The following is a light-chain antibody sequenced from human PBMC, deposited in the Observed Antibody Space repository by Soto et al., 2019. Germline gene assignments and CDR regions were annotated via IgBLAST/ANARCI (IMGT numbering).Light chain of an antibody. CDR1: QSISSY. CDR2: AAS. J-gene: IGKJ2*01. Sequence: DIQMTQSPSSLSASVGDRVTITCRASQSISSYLNWYQQKPGKAPKLLIYAASTRATGIPARFSGSGSGTDYTLSISSLEAEDFAVYYCQHRDNWSYIFGQGTKLEMK. V-gene: IGKV1-39*01. CDR3: QHRDNWSYI.